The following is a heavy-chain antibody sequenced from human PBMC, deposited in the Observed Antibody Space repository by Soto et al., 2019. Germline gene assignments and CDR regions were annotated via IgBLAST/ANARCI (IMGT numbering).Heavy chain of an antibody. J-gene: IGHJ6*02. CDR1: GFTFSYYT. Sequence: EVQLLESGGGLVQPGGSLRLSCVASGFTFSYYTMSWVRQAPGKGLEWVSGISNSADTIYYADSGKSRFTISRDNFKNTLYLQMHSLSADDTAVYYCADPVPAPTHCDYYDMDVWGQGATVNVSS. D-gene: IGHD2-2*01. CDR3: ADPVPAPTHCDYYDMDV. CDR2: ISNSADTI. V-gene: IGHV3-23*01.